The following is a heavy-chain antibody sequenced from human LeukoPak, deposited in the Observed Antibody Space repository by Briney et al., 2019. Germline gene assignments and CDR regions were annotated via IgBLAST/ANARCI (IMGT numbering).Heavy chain of an antibody. J-gene: IGHJ5*02. V-gene: IGHV3-53*01. CDR3: AREYGSGSYYNNWFDP. D-gene: IGHD3-10*01. CDR2: IYSGGYT. CDR1: GFTFSSYA. Sequence: PGGSLRLSCATSGFTFSSYAMSWVRQAPGKGLEWVSVIYSGGYTYYADSVKGRFTVSRDNSKNTVYLQMNNLRAEDTAVYYCAREYGSGSYYNNWFDPWGQGTLVTVSS.